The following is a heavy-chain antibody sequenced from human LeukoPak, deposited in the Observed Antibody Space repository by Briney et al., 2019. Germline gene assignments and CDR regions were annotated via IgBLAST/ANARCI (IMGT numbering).Heavy chain of an antibody. CDR3: ARDWQQLPGGY. CDR2: INPSGGST. Sequence: ASVKVSCKASGYTFTGYYMHWVRQAPGQGLEWMGIINPSGGSTSYAQKFQGRVTMTRDTSTSTVYMELSSLRSEDTAVYYCARDWQQLPGGYWGQGTLVTVSS. J-gene: IGHJ4*02. D-gene: IGHD6-13*01. CDR1: GYTFTGYY. V-gene: IGHV1-46*01.